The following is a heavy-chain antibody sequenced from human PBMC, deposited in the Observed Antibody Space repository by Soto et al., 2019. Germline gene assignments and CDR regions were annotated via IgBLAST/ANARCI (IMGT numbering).Heavy chain of an antibody. Sequence: EVQLLESGGGLVQPGGSLRLSCAASGFTFSTYAMPWVRQAPGKGLEWVSTISGSGGSTYYADSVKGRFTISRDNSKNTLYLQMNSLRAEDTAVYYCSVTVSSSWYFDYWGQGTLVTVSS. CDR3: SVTVSSSWYFDY. CDR1: GFTFSTYA. D-gene: IGHD6-13*01. CDR2: ISGSGGST. J-gene: IGHJ4*02. V-gene: IGHV3-23*01.